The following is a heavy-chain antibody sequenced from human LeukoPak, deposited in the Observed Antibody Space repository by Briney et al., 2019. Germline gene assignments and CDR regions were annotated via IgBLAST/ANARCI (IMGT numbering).Heavy chain of an antibody. D-gene: IGHD5-18*01. CDR1: GGSFTGYY. V-gene: IGHV4-34*01. CDR2: VSRSGNT. Sequence: PSETLSLTCAVYGGSFTGYYWNWIRQPPGRGLEWIGKVSRSGNTSYNPSLKSRVTISVDTSKNQFSLKLSSVTAADTAVYYCARVLRYSYGYVRWFDPWGQGTLVTVSS. J-gene: IGHJ5*02. CDR3: ARVLRYSYGYVRWFDP.